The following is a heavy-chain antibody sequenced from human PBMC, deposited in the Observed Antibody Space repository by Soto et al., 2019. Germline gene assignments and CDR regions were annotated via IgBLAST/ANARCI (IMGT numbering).Heavy chain of an antibody. CDR1: GASITGSSY. D-gene: IGHD2-8*02. CDR2: FSLSGTT. V-gene: IGHV4-4*07. J-gene: IGHJ4*02. Sequence: QVQLQESGPGLMKPSETLSLTCTVSGASITGSSYWSWIRQPAGKGLEWIGRFSLSGTTNYNPSLRSRVTMSADVSKNQFSLRLTSVTAAYTALYYWARGMTPPGAPAWYYFDSGGQGTLVTVSS. CDR3: ARGMTPPGAPAWYYFDS.